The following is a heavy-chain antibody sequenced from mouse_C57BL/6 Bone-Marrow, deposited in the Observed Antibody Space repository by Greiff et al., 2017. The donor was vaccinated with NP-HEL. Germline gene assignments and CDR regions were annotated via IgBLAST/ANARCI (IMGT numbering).Heavy chain of an antibody. V-gene: IGHV14-4*01. Sequence: VQLQQSGAELVRPGASVKLSCTASGFNIKDDYMHWVKQRPEQGLEWIGWIDPENGDTEYASKFQGKATITADTSSNTAYLQLSSLTSEDTAVYYCTTDYSNPYYYALDYWGQGTSVTVSS. CDR1: GFNIKDDY. J-gene: IGHJ4*01. CDR2: IDPENGDT. D-gene: IGHD2-5*01. CDR3: TTDYSNPYYYALDY.